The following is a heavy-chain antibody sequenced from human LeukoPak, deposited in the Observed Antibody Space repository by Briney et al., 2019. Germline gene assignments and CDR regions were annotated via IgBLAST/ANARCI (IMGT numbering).Heavy chain of an antibody. CDR3: YGANAEH. Sequence: GGSLRLSCAASGFTFSSYWMHWVRQAPGKGLVWVSGTNTDGSRTMYADSVKGRFTIARDNAKNTLYLQMNSLRAEDMAMYYCYGANAEHWGQGTVVTVSS. D-gene: IGHD4-23*01. CDR2: TNTDGSRT. CDR1: GFTFSSYW. J-gene: IGHJ1*01. V-gene: IGHV3-74*03.